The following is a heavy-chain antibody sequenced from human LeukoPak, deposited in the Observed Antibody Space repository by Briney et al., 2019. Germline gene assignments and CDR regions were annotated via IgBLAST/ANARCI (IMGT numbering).Heavy chain of an antibody. J-gene: IGHJ6*03. Sequence: GSLRLSCTASGFTFGDYANSWFRQAPGKGLEWGGFIRSKAYGGTTEYAASVKGRFTISRDDSKSIAYLQMNSLKTEDTAVYYCTRVGAHPVPLGMDVWGKGTTVTVSS. CDR3: TRVGAHPVPLGMDV. V-gene: IGHV3-49*03. CDR2: IRSKAYGGTT. D-gene: IGHD6-6*01. CDR1: GFTFGDYA.